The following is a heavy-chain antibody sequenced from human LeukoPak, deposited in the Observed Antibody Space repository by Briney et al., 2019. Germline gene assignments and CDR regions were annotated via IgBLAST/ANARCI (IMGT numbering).Heavy chain of an antibody. D-gene: IGHD1-14*01. V-gene: IGHV3-74*01. Sequence: GGSLRLSCAASGFTFGTFWMHWVRQAPGKGLVWVSRINREENTTNYADAVKGRFTISRDNAKNTLYLQMNSLRAEDTAVYYCARGGLEPVDYWGQGTLVTVSS. CDR3: ARGGLEPVDY. CDR1: GFTFGTFW. J-gene: IGHJ4*02. CDR2: INREENTT.